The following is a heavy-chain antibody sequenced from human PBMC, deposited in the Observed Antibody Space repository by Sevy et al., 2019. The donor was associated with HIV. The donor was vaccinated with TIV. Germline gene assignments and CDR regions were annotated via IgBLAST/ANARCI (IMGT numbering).Heavy chain of an antibody. CDR3: AKKDDSSCYFDY. J-gene: IGHJ4*02. V-gene: IGHV3-23*01. CDR1: GFTFSNYA. D-gene: IGHD3-22*01. CDR2: ISGSGGSGDKT. Sequence: GGSLRLSCAASGFTFSNYAMNWVRQAPGKGLEWVSGISGSGGSGDKTDYADCVKGRFTISRDDSKNSLKLQLNSLRAEDTDIYYWAKKDDSSCYFDYWGQGTLVTVSS.